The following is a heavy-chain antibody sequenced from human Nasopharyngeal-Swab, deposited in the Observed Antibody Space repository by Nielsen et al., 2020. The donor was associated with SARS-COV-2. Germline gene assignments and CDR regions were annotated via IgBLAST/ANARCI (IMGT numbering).Heavy chain of an antibody. CDR3: ARMGSTNYFDY. CDR1: GFTVSSNY. J-gene: IGHJ4*02. D-gene: IGHD5-24*01. Sequence: GESLKISCAASGFTVSSNYMSWARQAPGKGLEWVSIIYPSGSTYYAESVKGRFTISRDNSKNTLYLQMNSLRAEDTAFYYCARMGSTNYFDYWGQGTLVTVSS. V-gene: IGHV3-53*01. CDR2: IYPSGST.